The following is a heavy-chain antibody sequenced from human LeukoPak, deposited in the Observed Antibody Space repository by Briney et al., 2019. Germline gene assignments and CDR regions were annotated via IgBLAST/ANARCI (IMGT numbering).Heavy chain of an antibody. D-gene: IGHD6-13*01. CDR2: ISTSSRYI. J-gene: IGHJ4*02. CDR1: GFTFSSYS. CDR3: ARDRSSSWTGL. V-gene: IGHV3-21*01. Sequence: GGSLRLSCAASGFTFSSYSMNWVRQAPGRGLEWVSSISTSSRYIYYADSVKGRFTISRDNAENSLYLQMNSLRAEDTAVYYCARDRSSSWTGLWGQGTLVTVSS.